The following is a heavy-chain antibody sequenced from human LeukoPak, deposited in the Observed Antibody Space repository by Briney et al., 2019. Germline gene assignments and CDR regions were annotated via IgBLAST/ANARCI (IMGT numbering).Heavy chain of an antibody. D-gene: IGHD3-10*01. J-gene: IGHJ6*03. CDR1: GFTFSSYS. Sequence: PGGSLRLSCAASGFTFSSYSMNWVRQAPGKGLEWVSSISSSSSYIYYADSVKGRFTISRDNAKNSLYLQMNSLRAEDTAVYYCTRPVVRDPMPDYYYMDVWGKGTTVTVSS. CDR2: ISSSSSYI. CDR3: TRPVVRDPMPDYYYMDV. V-gene: IGHV3-21*01.